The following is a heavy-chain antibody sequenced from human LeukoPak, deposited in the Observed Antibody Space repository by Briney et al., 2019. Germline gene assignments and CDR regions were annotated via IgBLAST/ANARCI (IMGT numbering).Heavy chain of an antibody. V-gene: IGHV3-74*03. CDR1: GFTFSNYW. J-gene: IGHJ4*02. CDR2: IKSDGTST. Sequence: GGSLRLSCTASGFTFSNYWVHWVRHAPGKGLMWVSRIKSDGTSTTYADSVKGRFTISRDNAKNTLFLQMTGLRVEDTAMYYCTRPDWATGSYDEFWGQGTRVTVSS. D-gene: IGHD1-26*01. CDR3: TRPDWATGSYDEF.